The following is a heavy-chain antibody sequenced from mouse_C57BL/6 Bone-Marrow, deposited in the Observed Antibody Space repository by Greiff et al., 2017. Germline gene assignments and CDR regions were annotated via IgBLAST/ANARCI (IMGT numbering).Heavy chain of an antibody. V-gene: IGHV1-69*01. D-gene: IGHD3-2*02. CDR2: IDPSDSYT. CDR3: ARERTAQAFDY. CDR1: GYTFTSYW. Sequence: QVQLQQPGAELVMPGASVKLSCKASGYTFTSYWMHWVKQRPGQGLEWIGEIDPSDSYTNYNQKFKGKSTLTVDKSSSTAYMQLSSLTSEDSAVYYCARERTAQAFDYGGQGTRVTVSA. J-gene: IGHJ3*01.